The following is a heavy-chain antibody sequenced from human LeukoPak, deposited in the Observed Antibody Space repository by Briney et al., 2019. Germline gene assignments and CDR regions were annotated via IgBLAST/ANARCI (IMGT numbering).Heavy chain of an antibody. CDR2: IYTSGST. J-gene: IGHJ4*02. CDR1: GGSISSGSYY. Sequence: TLSLTCTVSGGSISSGSYYWSWIRQPAGKGLEWIGRIYTSGSTNYNPSLKSRVTISVDTSKNQFSLKLSSVTAADTAVYYCGYGDYADYWGQGTLVTVSS. V-gene: IGHV4-61*02. CDR3: GYGDYADY. D-gene: IGHD4-17*01.